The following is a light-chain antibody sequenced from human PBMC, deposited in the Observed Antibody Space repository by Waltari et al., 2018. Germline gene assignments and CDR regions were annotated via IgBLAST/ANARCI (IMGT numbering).Light chain of an antibody. CDR1: SSDIGGYDY. CDR2: DVT. V-gene: IGLV2-14*03. J-gene: IGLJ3*02. Sequence: QSALTPPASVSGSPGQSITISCSGTSSDIGGYDYVSWYQQYPGIAPKLIIYDVTNRPSGVSNRFSGSKSGYTASLTISGLQAADEAHYYCTSYTRKHTWVFGGGTKVTVL. CDR3: TSYTRKHTWV.